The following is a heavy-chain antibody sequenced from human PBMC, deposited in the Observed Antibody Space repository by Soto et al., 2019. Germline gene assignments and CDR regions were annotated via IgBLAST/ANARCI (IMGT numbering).Heavy chain of an antibody. D-gene: IGHD3-22*01. CDR3: ARVRYYYDSSGPSGYCGMDV. CDR2: IIPIFGTA. J-gene: IGHJ6*02. Sequence: GASVKVSCKASGGTFSSYAISWVRQAPGQGLEWMGGIIPIFGTANYAQKFQGRVTITADESTSTAYMELSSLRSEDTAVYYCARVRYYYDSSGPSGYCGMDVWGQGTTVTVSS. V-gene: IGHV1-69*13. CDR1: GGTFSSYA.